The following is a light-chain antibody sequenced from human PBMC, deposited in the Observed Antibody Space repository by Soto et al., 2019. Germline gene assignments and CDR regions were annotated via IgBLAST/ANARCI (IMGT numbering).Light chain of an antibody. V-gene: IGKV1-39*01. CDR1: QNINKY. J-gene: IGKJ2*01. CDR3: QQSYSDPNA. CDR2: VAS. Sequence: DIQMTQSPSSLSASVGDRVTITCRASQNINKYLNWYQQKPGRAPKLLIHVASSLQSGVPPRFSGSGSGTDFTVTISSLPTKDFETYYWQQSYSDPNACGQGSKVVIK.